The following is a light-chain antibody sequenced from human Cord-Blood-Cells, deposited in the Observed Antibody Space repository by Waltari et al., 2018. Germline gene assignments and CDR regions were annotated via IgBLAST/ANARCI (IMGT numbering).Light chain of an antibody. J-gene: IGLJ3*02. CDR2: DVS. CDR1: NSDVGGYNY. CDR3: SSYTSSSTSWV. V-gene: IGLV2-14*01. Sequence: QSALTQPASVSGSPGQSITISCTGTNSDVGGYNYVSWYQQHPGKAPKLMIYDVSKRPPGVSNRFSGSKSGNTASLTISGLQAEDEADYYCSSYTSSSTSWVFGGGTKLTVL.